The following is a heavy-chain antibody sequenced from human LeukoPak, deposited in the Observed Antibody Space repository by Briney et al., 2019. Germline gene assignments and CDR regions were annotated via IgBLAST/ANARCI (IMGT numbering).Heavy chain of an antibody. D-gene: IGHD1-26*01. J-gene: IGHJ4*02. Sequence: ASVKVSCKASGYTFTSYDINWVRQATGQGLEWMGWINPNSGGTNYAQKFQGRVTMTRDTSISTAYMELSRLRSDDTAVYYCAREPLYSGSYNDYWGQGTLVTVSS. V-gene: IGHV1-2*02. CDR1: GYTFTSYD. CDR2: INPNSGGT. CDR3: AREPLYSGSYNDY.